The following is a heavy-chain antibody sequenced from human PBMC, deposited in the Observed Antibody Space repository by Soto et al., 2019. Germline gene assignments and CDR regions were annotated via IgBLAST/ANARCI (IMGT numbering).Heavy chain of an antibody. CDR1: GFTFSSYA. J-gene: IGHJ4*02. V-gene: IGHV3-30-3*01. D-gene: IGHD6-19*01. CDR3: ARDREEQWLAYYFDY. Sequence: GGSLRLSCAASGFTFSSYAMHWVRQAPGKGLEWVAVISYDGSNKYYADSVKGRFTISRDNSKNTLYLQMNSLRAEDTAVYYCARDREEQWLAYYFDYWGQGTLVTVSS. CDR2: ISYDGSNK.